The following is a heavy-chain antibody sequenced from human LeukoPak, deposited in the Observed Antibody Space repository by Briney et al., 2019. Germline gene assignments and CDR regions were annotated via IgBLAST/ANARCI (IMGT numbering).Heavy chain of an antibody. V-gene: IGHV4-59*04. CDR1: GGSISSYY. Sequence: SETLSLTCTVSGGSISSYYWSWIRQPPGKGLEWIGYIYHSGSTYYNPSLKSRVTISVDRSKNQFSLKLSSVTAADTAVYYCAKTVSGYAVYWGQGTLVTVSS. D-gene: IGHD5-12*01. CDR3: AKTVSGYAVY. J-gene: IGHJ4*02. CDR2: IYHSGST.